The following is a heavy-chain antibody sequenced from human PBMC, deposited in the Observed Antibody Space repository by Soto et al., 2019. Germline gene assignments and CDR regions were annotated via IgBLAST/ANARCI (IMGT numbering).Heavy chain of an antibody. V-gene: IGHV5-51*01. CDR2: IYPDDSDA. D-gene: IGHD1-1*01. CDR3: ARQGRTAGMYFDGRAA. CDR1: W. Sequence: WVVWVPQKHEKGLEWLGSIYPDDSDARYSPSFQGQVTISADKSINTAYLQWSSLKASDTATYYCARQGRTAGMYFDGRAACGQGSTVPVS. J-gene: IGHJ6*02.